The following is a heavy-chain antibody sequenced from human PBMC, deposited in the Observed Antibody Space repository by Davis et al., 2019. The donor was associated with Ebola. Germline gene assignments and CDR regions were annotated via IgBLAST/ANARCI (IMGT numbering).Heavy chain of an antibody. CDR1: GYTFTSYA. Sequence: ASVKVSCKASGYTFTSYAMHWVRQAPGQRLEWMGWINAGNGNTKYSQKFQGRVTITRDTSASTAYMELSSLRSEDTAVYYCARGPLLLWFGEFYDYWGQGTLVTVSS. J-gene: IGHJ4*02. D-gene: IGHD3-10*01. CDR3: ARGPLLLWFGEFYDY. V-gene: IGHV1-3*01. CDR2: INAGNGNT.